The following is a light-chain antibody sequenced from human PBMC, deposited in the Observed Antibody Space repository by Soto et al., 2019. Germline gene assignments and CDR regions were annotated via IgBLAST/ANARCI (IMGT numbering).Light chain of an antibody. J-gene: IGLJ1*01. V-gene: IGLV2-14*01. CDR3: SSYTSSSTL. Sequence: QSVLTQPASVSGSPGQSITISCTGTSSDVGGYNYVSWYQQHPGKAPKLMIYAVTDRPSGVSSRFSGSKSGNTASLTISGLQAEDEADYYCSSYTSSSTLFGTGTK. CDR1: SSDVGGYNY. CDR2: AVT.